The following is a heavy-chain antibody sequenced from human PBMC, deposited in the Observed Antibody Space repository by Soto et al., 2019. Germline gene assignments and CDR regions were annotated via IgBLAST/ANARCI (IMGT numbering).Heavy chain of an antibody. D-gene: IGHD6-19*01. CDR2: IYHSGST. J-gene: IGHJ6*02. V-gene: IGHV4-4*02. CDR3: ARESSGWFLYYYYGMDV. Sequence: SETLSLTCAVSGGSISSSNWWSWVRQPPGKGLEWIGEIYHSGSTNYNPSLKSRVTISVDKSKNQFSLKLSSVTAADTAVYYCARESSGWFLYYYYGMDVWGQGTTVTVSS. CDR1: GGSISSSNW.